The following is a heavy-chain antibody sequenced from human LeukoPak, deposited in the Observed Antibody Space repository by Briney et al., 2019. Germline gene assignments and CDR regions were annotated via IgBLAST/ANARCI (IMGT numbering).Heavy chain of an antibody. CDR2: IRYDGSNK. J-gene: IGHJ4*02. CDR3: ARGPDYDILADYFDY. V-gene: IGHV3-30*02. Sequence: PGGSLRLSCAASGFTFSSYGMHWVRQAPGKGLEWVAFIRYDGSNKYYADSVKGRFTISRDNSKNTLYLHVNSLRPEDTAVYYCARGPDYDILADYFDYWGQGTLVTVSS. CDR1: GFTFSSYG. D-gene: IGHD3-9*01.